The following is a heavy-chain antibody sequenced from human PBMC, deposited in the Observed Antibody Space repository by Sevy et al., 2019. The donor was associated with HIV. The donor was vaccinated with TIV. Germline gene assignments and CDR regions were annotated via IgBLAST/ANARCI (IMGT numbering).Heavy chain of an antibody. Sequence: GGSLRLSCAASGFPFSNFAMSWVRQAPGKGLEWVSTLIGGGSRTYYADSVTGRFIISRDNSRNTLYLQMNSLRAEDTAIYYCAKRRVQSGLAGGGANYGMDFCGRGTTVTVSS. J-gene: IGHJ6*02. CDR2: LIGGGSRT. V-gene: IGHV3-23*01. D-gene: IGHD2-8*02. CDR3: AKRRVQSGLAGGGANYGMDF. CDR1: GFPFSNFA.